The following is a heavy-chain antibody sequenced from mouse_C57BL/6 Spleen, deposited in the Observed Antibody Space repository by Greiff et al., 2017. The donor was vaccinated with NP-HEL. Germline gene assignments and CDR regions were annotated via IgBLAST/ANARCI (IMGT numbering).Heavy chain of an antibody. D-gene: IGHD6-1*01. CDR3: ARPLSRQPGFAY. CDR2: INPSNGGT. CDR1: GYTFTSYW. Sequence: QVQLQQPGTELVKPGASVKLSCKASGYTFTSYWMHWVKQRPGQGLEWIGNINPSNGGTNYNEKFKSKATLTVDKSSSTAYMQLSSLTSEDSAVYYGARPLSRQPGFAYWGQGTLVTVSA. V-gene: IGHV1-53*01. J-gene: IGHJ3*01.